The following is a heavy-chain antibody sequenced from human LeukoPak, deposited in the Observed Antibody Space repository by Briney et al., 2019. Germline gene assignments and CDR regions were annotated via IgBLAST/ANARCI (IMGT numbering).Heavy chain of an antibody. J-gene: IGHJ3*02. CDR2: INPNSGGT. Sequence: ASVKVSCKASGYTFTGYYMHWVRQAPGQGLEWMGRINPNSGGTNYAQKFQGRVTMTRDTSISTAYMELSRLRSDDTAVYYCASSIAAAGIGQNTFDIWGQGTVVAVSS. V-gene: IGHV1-2*06. CDR1: GYTFTGYY. CDR3: ASSIAAAGIGQNTFDI. D-gene: IGHD6-13*01.